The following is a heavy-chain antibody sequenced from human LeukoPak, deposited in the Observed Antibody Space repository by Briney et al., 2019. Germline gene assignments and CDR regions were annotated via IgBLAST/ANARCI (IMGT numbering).Heavy chain of an antibody. D-gene: IGHD3-10*01. CDR3: AREWQVWFGDRSPNLQYFQH. J-gene: IGHJ1*01. CDR1: GYTFTGYY. Sequence: ASVKVSCEASGYTFTGYYMHWVRQAPGQGLEWMGWINPNSGGTNYAQKFQGRVTMTRDTSISTAYMELSRLRSDDTAVYYCAREWQVWFGDRSPNLQYFQHWGQGTLVTVSS. CDR2: INPNSGGT. V-gene: IGHV1-2*02.